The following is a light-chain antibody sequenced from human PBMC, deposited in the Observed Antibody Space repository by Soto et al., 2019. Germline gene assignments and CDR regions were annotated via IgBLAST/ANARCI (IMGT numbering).Light chain of an antibody. Sequence: DIQMTQSPSALSASLGDRVTITCRASQIISSCLAWYQQKPGKAPKLLIYDASSLESGIPSRFSGSGSGTEFTLTISSLQPEDFATYYCQQHNSYPWTFGQGTKVDIK. J-gene: IGKJ1*01. CDR2: DAS. CDR1: QIISSC. CDR3: QQHNSYPWT. V-gene: IGKV1-5*01.